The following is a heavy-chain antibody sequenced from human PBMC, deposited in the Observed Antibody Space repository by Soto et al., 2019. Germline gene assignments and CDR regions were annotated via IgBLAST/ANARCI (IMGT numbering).Heavy chain of an antibody. D-gene: IGHD3-9*01. Sequence: QVHLVQSGTEVQWPGSSVKVSCKASGDTFDNYAISWVRQAPGQGLEWMGGVIPRFDSASYAQHSPARVTISADKFTTTAYLQLRGLTSEDTAVYYCAASTFLSGVTGYFHLAFWGQGTLVTVSS. CDR3: AASTFLSGVTGYFHLAF. J-gene: IGHJ4*02. CDR1: GDTFDNYA. CDR2: VIPRFDSA. V-gene: IGHV1-69*06.